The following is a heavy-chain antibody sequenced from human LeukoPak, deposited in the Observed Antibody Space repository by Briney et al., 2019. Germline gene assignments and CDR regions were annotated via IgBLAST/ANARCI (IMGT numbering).Heavy chain of an antibody. V-gene: IGHV4-39*07. Sequence: SETLSLTCTVSGGSISSSSYYWGWIRQPPGKGLEWIGSIYYSGSTYYNPSLKSRVTISVDTSKNQFSLKLSSVTAADTAVYYCARDHSSPTAPYYYYGMDVWGQGTTVTVSS. CDR1: GGSISSSSYY. CDR2: IYYSGST. J-gene: IGHJ6*02. CDR3: ARDHSSPTAPYYYYGMDV. D-gene: IGHD6-13*01.